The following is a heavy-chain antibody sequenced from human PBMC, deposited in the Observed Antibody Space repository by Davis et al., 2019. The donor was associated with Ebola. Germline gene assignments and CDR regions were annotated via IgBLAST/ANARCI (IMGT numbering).Heavy chain of an antibody. Sequence: SVKVSCTASAGTFSSYAISWVRQAPGQGLEWMGRIIPILGIANYAQKFQGRVTITADKSTSTAYMELSSLRSEDTAVYYCARDKAAYSGSYPGVYWGQGTLVTVSS. CDR2: IIPILGIA. V-gene: IGHV1-69*04. CDR1: AGTFSSYA. D-gene: IGHD1-26*01. CDR3: ARDKAAYSGSYPGVY. J-gene: IGHJ4*02.